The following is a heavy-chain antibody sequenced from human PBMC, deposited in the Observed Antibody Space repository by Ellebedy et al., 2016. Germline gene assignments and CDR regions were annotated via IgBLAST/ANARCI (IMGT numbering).Heavy chain of an antibody. CDR2: ISAYNGNT. J-gene: IGHJ4*02. CDR3: AMTTTYYYDSRGFDY. CDR1: GGTFSSYA. D-gene: IGHD3-22*01. V-gene: IGHV1-18*01. Sequence: ASVKVSXXASGGTFSSYAISWVRQAPGQGLEWMGWISAYNGNTNYAQKLQGRVTMTTDTSTSTAYMELRSLRSDDTAVYYCAMTTTYYYDSRGFDYWGQGTLVTVSS.